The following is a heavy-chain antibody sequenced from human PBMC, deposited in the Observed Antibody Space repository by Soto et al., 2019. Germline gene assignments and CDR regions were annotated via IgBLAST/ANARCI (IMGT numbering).Heavy chain of an antibody. V-gene: IGHV4-61*01. D-gene: IGHD1-20*01. CDR3: ASYNWKDDSDY. CDR1: GGSVSSGSYY. CDR2: IYYSETT. J-gene: IGHJ4*02. Sequence: QVQLQESGPGLVKPSETLSLTCTVSGGSVSSGSYYWRWIRQPPGKGLEWIGYIYYSETTNYNPSLKSRGTLSVDTSKNQFSLKLNSVTAADTAVYYWASYNWKDDSDYWGQGTLVTFSS.